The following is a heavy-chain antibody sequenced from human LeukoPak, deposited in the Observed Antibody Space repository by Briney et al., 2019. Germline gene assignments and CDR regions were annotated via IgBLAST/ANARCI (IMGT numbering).Heavy chain of an antibody. Sequence: SETLSLTCTVSGGSISCGDYYWSWIRQPPGKGLEWIGYIYYSGSTYYNPSLKSRVTISVDTSKNQFSLKLSSVTAADTAVYYCARERVYPNWFDPWGQGTLVTVSS. CDR2: IYYSGST. CDR1: GGSISCGDYY. D-gene: IGHD5/OR15-5a*01. CDR3: ARERVYPNWFDP. J-gene: IGHJ5*02. V-gene: IGHV4-30-4*08.